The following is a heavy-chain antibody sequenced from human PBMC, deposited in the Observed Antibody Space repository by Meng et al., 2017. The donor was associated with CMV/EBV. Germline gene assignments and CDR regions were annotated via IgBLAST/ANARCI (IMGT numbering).Heavy chain of an antibody. CDR3: ARDGGLIAAAGTFDY. D-gene: IGHD6-13*01. CDR2: IYYSGST. V-gene: IGHV4-59*13. J-gene: IGHJ4*02. CDR1: GGSISSYY. Sequence: SETLSLTCTVSGGSISSYYWSWIRQPPGKGLEWIGYIYYSGSTNYNPSLKSRVTISVDTSKNQFSLKLSSVTAADTAVYYCARDGGLIAAAGTFDYWGQGTLVTVSS.